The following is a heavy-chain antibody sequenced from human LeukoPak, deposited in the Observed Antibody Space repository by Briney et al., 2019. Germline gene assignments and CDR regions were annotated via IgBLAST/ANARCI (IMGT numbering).Heavy chain of an antibody. J-gene: IGHJ4*02. CDR3: ARAHRGYSYGYY. CDR2: INAYNGNT. Sequence: ASVKVSCKASGYTFTSYGISWVRQAPGQGLGWMGWINAYNGNTNYAQKLQGRVTMTTDTSTSTAYMELRSLRSDDTAVYYCARAHRGYSYGYYWGEGTLVTVSS. V-gene: IGHV1-18*01. CDR1: GYTFTSYG. D-gene: IGHD5-18*01.